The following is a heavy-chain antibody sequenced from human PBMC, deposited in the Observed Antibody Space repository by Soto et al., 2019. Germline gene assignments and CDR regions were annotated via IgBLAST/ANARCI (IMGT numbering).Heavy chain of an antibody. V-gene: IGHV1-69*13. J-gene: IGHJ5*02. D-gene: IGHD2-8*01. Sequence: SVKVSCKASGGTFSSYAISWVRQAPGQGLEWMGGIIPIFGTANYAQKFQGRVTITADESTSTAYMELRSLRSDDTAVYYCARDPDCTNGVCYPDYDWFDPWGQGTLVTVSS. CDR1: GGTFSSYA. CDR2: IIPIFGTA. CDR3: ARDPDCTNGVCYPDYDWFDP.